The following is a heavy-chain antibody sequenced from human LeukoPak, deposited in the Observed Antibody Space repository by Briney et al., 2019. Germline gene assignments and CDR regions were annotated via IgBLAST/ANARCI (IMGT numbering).Heavy chain of an antibody. CDR1: GYTFTSYG. CDR2: ISAYNGNT. D-gene: IGHD1-1*01. V-gene: IGHV1-18*01. CDR3: ARSPPGGQLERRGWFDP. J-gene: IGHJ5*02. Sequence: ASVKVSCKASGYTFTSYGISWVRQAPGQGREWMGWISAYNGNTNYAQKLQGRVTMTTDTSTSTAYMELRSLRSDDTAVYYCARSPPGGQLERRGWFDPWGQGTLVTVSS.